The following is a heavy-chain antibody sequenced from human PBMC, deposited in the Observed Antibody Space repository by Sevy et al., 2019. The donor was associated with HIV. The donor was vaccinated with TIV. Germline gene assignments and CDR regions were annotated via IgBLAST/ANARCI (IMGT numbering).Heavy chain of an antibody. D-gene: IGHD6-13*01. J-gene: IGHJ4*02. Sequence: GGSLRLSCAASGFTFDDYAMHWVRQAPGKGLEWVSGISWNSGSIGYADSVKRRFTISRDNAKNSLYLQMNSLRAEDTALYYCAKDMGYSSTYFDYWGQGTLVTVSS. CDR1: GFTFDDYA. V-gene: IGHV3-9*01. CDR3: AKDMGYSSTYFDY. CDR2: ISWNSGSI.